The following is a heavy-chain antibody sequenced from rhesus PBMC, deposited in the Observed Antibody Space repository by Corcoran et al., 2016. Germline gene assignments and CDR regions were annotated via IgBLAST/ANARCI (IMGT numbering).Heavy chain of an antibody. CDR2: ISGSSCRT. D-gene: IGHD2-33*01. Sequence: QVQLQESGPGLVKPSETLSLTCAVSGGSVSSSNWWSWIRQPPGKGLEWIGYISGSSCRTYYNPSLKSRVTISTETSKNQFCLKLSSVTAADTAVYYCAREAPANYWGQGVLVTVSS. V-gene: IGHV4-65*01. CDR1: GGSVSSSNW. J-gene: IGHJ4*01. CDR3: AREAPANY.